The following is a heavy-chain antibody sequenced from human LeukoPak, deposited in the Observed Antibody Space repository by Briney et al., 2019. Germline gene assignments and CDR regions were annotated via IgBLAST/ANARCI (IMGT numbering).Heavy chain of an antibody. Sequence: SETLSLTCTVSGGSISSGFWSWIRQPPGKGLEWIGYIYYSGSTNYNPSLKSRVTISIDTSKSQFSLKLSSVTAADTAVYFCARQAFCSGSSCSPFDYWGQGTLVTVSS. D-gene: IGHD2-15*01. V-gene: IGHV4-59*08. CDR3: ARQAFCSGSSCSPFDY. CDR1: GGSISSGF. CDR2: IYYSGST. J-gene: IGHJ4*02.